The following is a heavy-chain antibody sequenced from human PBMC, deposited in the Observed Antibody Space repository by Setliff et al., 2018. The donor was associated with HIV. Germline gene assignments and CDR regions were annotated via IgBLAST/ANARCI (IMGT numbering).Heavy chain of an antibody. D-gene: IGHD1-26*01. CDR3: ARQVGEGKWYLDS. CDR2: IHQSGTA. Sequence: SETLSLTCAVSGVSVNNDDDFWGWIRQPPGKGLEWIAIIHQSGTAHKRPSLKSRVTISIDTSENLFSLKLSGVTAADTAIYYCARQVGEGKWYLDSWGHGTLVTVSS. V-gene: IGHV4-39*01. J-gene: IGHJ4*01. CDR1: GVSVNNDDDF.